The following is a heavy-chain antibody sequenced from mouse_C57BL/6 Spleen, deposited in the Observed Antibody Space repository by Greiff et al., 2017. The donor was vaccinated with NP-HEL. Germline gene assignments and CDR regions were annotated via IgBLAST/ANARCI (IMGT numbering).Heavy chain of an antibody. CDR1: GYTFTDYY. CDR3: ARSNYYGSSYAMDY. V-gene: IGHV1-19*01. J-gene: IGHJ4*01. CDR2: IYPYNGDT. D-gene: IGHD1-1*01. Sequence: VQLQQSGPVLVKPGASVTMSCKASGYTFTDYYMNWVKQSHGKSLEWIGVIYPYNGDTSYNQKFKGKATLTVDKSSSTAYMELNSLTSEDSAVYYCARSNYYGSSYAMDYWGQGTSVTVSS.